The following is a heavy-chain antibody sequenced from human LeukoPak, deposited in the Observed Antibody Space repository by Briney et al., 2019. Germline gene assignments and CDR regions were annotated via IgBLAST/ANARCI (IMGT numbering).Heavy chain of an antibody. V-gene: IGHV4-4*07. CDR2: IYTSGST. CDR1: GGSISSYY. CDR3: ARVTGYMIEDYFDY. Sequence: SETLSLTCTVSGGSISSYYWSWIRQPAGKGLEWIGRIYTSGSTNYNPSRKSRVTISVKTSKNQFSLKLSSVTAADTAVYYCARVTGYMIEDYFDYWGQGTLVTVSS. D-gene: IGHD3-22*01. J-gene: IGHJ4*02.